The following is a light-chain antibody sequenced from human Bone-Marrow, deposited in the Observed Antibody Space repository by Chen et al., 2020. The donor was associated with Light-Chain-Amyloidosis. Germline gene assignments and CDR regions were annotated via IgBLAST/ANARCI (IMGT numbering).Light chain of an antibody. CDR3: QSADCSGTYEVI. V-gene: IGLV3-25*03. CDR1: DLPTQD. Sequence: SYELTQPPSVSVSPGQTARITCSGDDLPTQDASWYQQKPGQAPVLVIHRDTERPSGISERFSRSRSGPTATLTISGVQAEDEADYHCQSADCSGTYEVIFGGGTKLTVL. CDR2: RDT. J-gene: IGLJ2*01.